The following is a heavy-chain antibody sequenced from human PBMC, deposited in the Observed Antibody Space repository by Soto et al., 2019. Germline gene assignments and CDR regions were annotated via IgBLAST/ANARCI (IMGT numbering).Heavy chain of an antibody. D-gene: IGHD3-22*01. Sequence: GASVKVSCKASGYTFTSYGISWVRQAPGQGLEWMGWISPNSGSTNYAQKFQGWVTMTRDTSISTAYMELSRLRSDDTAVYYCARDFSSAPDAFDIWGQGTMVTVSS. CDR1: GYTFTSYG. V-gene: IGHV1-2*04. CDR2: ISPNSGST. J-gene: IGHJ3*02. CDR3: ARDFSSAPDAFDI.